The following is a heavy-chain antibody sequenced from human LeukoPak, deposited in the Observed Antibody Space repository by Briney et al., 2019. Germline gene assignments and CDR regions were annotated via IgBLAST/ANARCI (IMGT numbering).Heavy chain of an antibody. J-gene: IGHJ4*02. CDR3: ARVAQHRYYYDSSDYRYYFDY. CDR2: IIPISGTT. D-gene: IGHD3-22*01. V-gene: IGHV1-69*06. Sequence: SVKVSCKASGGTLNSYVISWVRQAPGQGLEWMGGIIPISGTTNYAQKFQGRVTITADKSTTTAYMELRSLRSDDTAVYYCARVAQHRYYYDSSDYRYYFDYWGQGTLVTVSS. CDR1: GGTLNSYV.